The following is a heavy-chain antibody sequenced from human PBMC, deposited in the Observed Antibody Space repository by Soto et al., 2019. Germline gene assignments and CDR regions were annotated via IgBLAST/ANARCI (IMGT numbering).Heavy chain of an antibody. V-gene: IGHV3-30-3*01. CDR2: ISYDGSNK. J-gene: IGHJ3*02. CDR3: ARGRRDGYNKAFDI. Sequence: QVQLVESGGGVVQPGRSLRLSCAASGFTFSSYAMHWVRQAPGKGLEWVAVISYDGSNKYYADSVKGRFTISRDNSKNTLYLQMNSLRAEDTAVYYCARGRRDGYNKAFDIWGQGTMVTVSS. CDR1: GFTFSSYA. D-gene: IGHD5-12*01.